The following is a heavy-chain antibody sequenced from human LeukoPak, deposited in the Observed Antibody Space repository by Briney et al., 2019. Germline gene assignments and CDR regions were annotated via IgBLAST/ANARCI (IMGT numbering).Heavy chain of an antibody. V-gene: IGHV4-4*07. J-gene: IGHJ3*02. CDR1: GGSISSYY. CDR3: AGGDDISTEAPEAFDI. D-gene: IGHD3-9*01. Sequence: PSETLSLTCTVSGGSISSYYWSWIRRPAGKGLEWIGRIYTSGSTNYNPSLKSRVTMSVDTSKNQFSLKLSSVTAADTAVYYCAGGDDISTEAPEAFDIWGQGTMVTVSS. CDR2: IYTSGST.